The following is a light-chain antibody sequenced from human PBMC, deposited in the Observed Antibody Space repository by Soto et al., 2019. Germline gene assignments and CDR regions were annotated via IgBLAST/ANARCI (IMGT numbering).Light chain of an antibody. CDR3: QQYDSYSWT. Sequence: DIQMTQSPSTLSASVGDRVTITCRASQSISSWLAWYQQRPGKVPKLLIYKAASLESGVPSRFSGSGSGTEVTLTISSLQPDDFATYYCQQYDSYSWTFGQGTKVEIK. CDR2: KAA. V-gene: IGKV1-5*03. CDR1: QSISSW. J-gene: IGKJ1*01.